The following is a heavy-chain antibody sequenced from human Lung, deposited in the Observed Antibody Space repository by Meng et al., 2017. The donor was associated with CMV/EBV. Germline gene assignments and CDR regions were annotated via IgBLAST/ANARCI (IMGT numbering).Heavy chain of an antibody. Sequence: LTCAASGFTCTNYWMTWVRQAPGKGLEWVANIYEDGSVKHFVDSVKGRFTMSRDNAKNSVYLQMNGLRADDTDVYYSAREYWAPDYWGQGTVVTVSS. CDR3: AREYWAPDY. J-gene: IGHJ4*02. CDR2: IYEDGSVK. D-gene: IGHD2-8*02. CDR1: GFTCTNYW. V-gene: IGHV3-7*01.